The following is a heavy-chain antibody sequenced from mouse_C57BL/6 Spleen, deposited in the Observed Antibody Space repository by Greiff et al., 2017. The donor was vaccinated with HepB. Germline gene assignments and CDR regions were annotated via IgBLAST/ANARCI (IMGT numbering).Heavy chain of an antibody. CDR2: IHPNSGST. J-gene: IGHJ2*01. CDR1: GYTFTSYW. Sequence: QVQLKESGAELVKPGASVKLSCKASGYTFTSYWMHWVKQRPGQGLEWIGMIHPNSGSTNYNEKFKSKATLTVDKSSSTAYMQLSSLTSEDSAVYYCAPDGSSDYWGQGTTLTVSS. V-gene: IGHV1-64*01. D-gene: IGHD2-3*01. CDR3: APDGSSDY.